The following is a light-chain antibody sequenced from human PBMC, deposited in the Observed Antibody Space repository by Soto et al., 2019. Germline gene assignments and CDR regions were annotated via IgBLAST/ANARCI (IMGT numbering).Light chain of an antibody. CDR1: QRVSSN. CDR2: GAS. Sequence: EIVMTQSPATLSVSPGERATLSCRARQRVSSNFAWYQQKPGQAPRLLIYGASTRATGIPARFSGSGSGTEFTLTISRLQSEDFAVNYCQQYNNWAWTFGQGTKV. J-gene: IGKJ1*01. V-gene: IGKV3-15*01. CDR3: QQYNNWAWT.